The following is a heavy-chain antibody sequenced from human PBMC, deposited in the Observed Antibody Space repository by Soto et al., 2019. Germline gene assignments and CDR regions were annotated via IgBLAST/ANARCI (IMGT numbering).Heavy chain of an antibody. J-gene: IGHJ5*02. V-gene: IGHV3-23*01. D-gene: IGHD3-3*01. CDR3: AKAQWLLYWFDP. CDR2: ISGSGGST. CDR1: GFTFSSYA. Sequence: GSLRLSCAASGFTFSSYAMSWVRQAPGKGLEWVSAISGSGGSTYYADSVKGRFTISRDNSKNTLYLQMNSLRAEDTAVYYCAKAQWLLYWFDPWGQGTLVTVSS.